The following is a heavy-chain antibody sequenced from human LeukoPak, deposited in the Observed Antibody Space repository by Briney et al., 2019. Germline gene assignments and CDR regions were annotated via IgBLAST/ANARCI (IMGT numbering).Heavy chain of an antibody. V-gene: IGHV1-46*01. Sequence: ASVKVSCKASGYTFTSYYMRWVRQAPGQGLEWMGIINPSGGSTSYAQKFQGRVTMTRDTSTSTVYMELSGLRSEDTAVYYCARDYCSGGSCYSRFDYWGQGTLVTVSS. D-gene: IGHD2-15*01. J-gene: IGHJ4*02. CDR1: GYTFTSYY. CDR3: ARDYCSGGSCYSRFDY. CDR2: INPSGGST.